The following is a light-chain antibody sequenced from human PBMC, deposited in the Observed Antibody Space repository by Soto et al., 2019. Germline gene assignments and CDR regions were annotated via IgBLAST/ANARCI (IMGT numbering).Light chain of an antibody. CDR1: SSDIGAYNY. J-gene: IGLJ3*02. CDR2: EVT. Sequence: QSALTQPASVSGSPGQSITISCTGTSSDIGAYNYVSWYQQHPGQAPKLMIYEVTNRPSGVSNRFSASKSDNTASLTISGLQAEDEVDYHCSSFTTRSTWVFGGGTKLTVL. V-gene: IGLV2-14*01. CDR3: SSFTTRSTWV.